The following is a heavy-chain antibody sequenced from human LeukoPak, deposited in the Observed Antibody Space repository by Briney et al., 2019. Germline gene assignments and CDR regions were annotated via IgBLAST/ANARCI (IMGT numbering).Heavy chain of an antibody. D-gene: IGHD5-18*01. CDR2: IYYSGST. Sequence: SETLSLTCTVSGGSISSYYWSWTRQPPGKGLEWIGYIYYSGSTNYNPSLKSRVTISVDTSKNQFSLKLSSVTAADTAVYYCASLGYSYGSDFDYWGQGTLVTVSS. V-gene: IGHV4-59*08. CDR3: ASLGYSYGSDFDY. J-gene: IGHJ4*02. CDR1: GGSISSYY.